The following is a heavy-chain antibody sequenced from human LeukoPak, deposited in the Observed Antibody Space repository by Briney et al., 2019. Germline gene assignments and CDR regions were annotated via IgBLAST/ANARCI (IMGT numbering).Heavy chain of an antibody. V-gene: IGHV3-7*01. CDR2: IKQDGSEK. CDR1: GFTFSSYW. Sequence: GGSLRLSCAASGFTFSSYWMSWVRQAPGKGLEWVANIKQDGSEKYYVDSVKGRFTISRDNAKNSLYLQMNSLRAEDTAVYYCARVKSGYIRPGFDYWGQGTLVTVSS. D-gene: IGHD5-12*01. J-gene: IGHJ4*02. CDR3: ARVKSGYIRPGFDY.